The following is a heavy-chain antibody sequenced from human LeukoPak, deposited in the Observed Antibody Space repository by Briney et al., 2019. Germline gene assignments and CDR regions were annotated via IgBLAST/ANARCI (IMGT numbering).Heavy chain of an antibody. CDR2: MSGGGDSD. J-gene: IGHJ4*02. V-gene: IGHV3-23*01. CDR1: GFTFTSYA. Sequence: GGSLRLSCAASGFTFTSYAMSWVRQTPGKGLEWVASMSGGGDSDYYADSVKGRFTVSRDKSKNTLYVQMNSLRADDTAVYYCTKDASYARDNDNSGFFIDWGQGTLVTVSS. CDR3: TKDASYARDNDNSGFFID. D-gene: IGHD3-22*01.